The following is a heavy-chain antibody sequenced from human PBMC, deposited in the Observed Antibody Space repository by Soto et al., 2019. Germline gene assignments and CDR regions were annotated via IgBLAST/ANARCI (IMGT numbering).Heavy chain of an antibody. CDR3: AMVDNYVTPTPQDV. J-gene: IGHJ6*02. Sequence: QVQLVQSGDEVKKPGASVKVSCKASGYIFVNYGIAWVRQAPGQGLEWMGWISPYTGNTHSASKVQGRLTMTTDTSTSTAFMDLGSLTYDDTAVYYCAMVDNYVTPTPQDVWGQGTTVTVSS. V-gene: IGHV1-18*01. CDR2: ISPYTGNT. D-gene: IGHD3-16*01. CDR1: GYIFVNYG.